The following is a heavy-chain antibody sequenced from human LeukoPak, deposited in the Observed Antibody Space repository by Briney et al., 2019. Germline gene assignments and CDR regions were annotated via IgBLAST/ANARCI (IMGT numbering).Heavy chain of an antibody. CDR3: AKSFGIAAAGIDY. CDR2: IRYDGING. D-gene: IGHD6-13*01. Sequence: GGSLRLSCAASGFTFSRYGMHWVCQAPGKGLEWVAFIRYDGINGYYAASVKGRFTISRDNSKNTLYLQMNSLRAEDTAVYYCAKSFGIAAAGIDYWGQGTLVTVSS. CDR1: GFTFSRYG. V-gene: IGHV3-30*02. J-gene: IGHJ4*02.